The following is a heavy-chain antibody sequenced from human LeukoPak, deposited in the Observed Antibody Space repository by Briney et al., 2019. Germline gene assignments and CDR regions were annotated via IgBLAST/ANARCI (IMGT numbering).Heavy chain of an antibody. V-gene: IGHV4-39*01. CDR2: VYHTGTT. J-gene: IGHJ4*02. CDR3: ARLYYHTSRYYDF. CDR1: GGSVSIGSSY. D-gene: IGHD3-9*01. Sequence: SETLSLTCTVSGGSVSIGSSYWGWIRQPPGSGLVWIGTVYHTGTTYYNPSLRSRVTMSVDTSKNQFSLKMSSVTAADTAVYYCARLYYHTSRYYDFWGQGTLVTVSS.